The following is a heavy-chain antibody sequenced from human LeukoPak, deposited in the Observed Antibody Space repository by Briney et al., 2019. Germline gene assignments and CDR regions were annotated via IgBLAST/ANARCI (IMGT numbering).Heavy chain of an antibody. CDR3: ARDRYYYDSSGYPDY. D-gene: IGHD3-22*01. J-gene: IGHJ4*02. V-gene: IGHV3-30-3*01. CDR2: ISYDGSNK. Sequence: GGSLRLSCAASGFTFSSYAMHWVRQAPGKGLEWVAVISYDGSNKYYADSVKGRFTISRDNSKNTLYLQMNSLRAEDTAVYYCARDRYYYDSSGYPDYWGQGTLVTVSS. CDR1: GFTFSSYA.